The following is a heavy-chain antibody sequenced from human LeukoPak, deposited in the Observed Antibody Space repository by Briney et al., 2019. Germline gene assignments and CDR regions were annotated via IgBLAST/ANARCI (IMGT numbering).Heavy chain of an antibody. CDR3: AKEGSTSPGGWFDP. Sequence: PGRSLRLSCAASGFTFGSYGMHWVRQAPGKGLEWVAVIWYGGSNKYYADSVKGRFTVSRDNSKNTLYLQMNSLRAEDTAVYYCAKEGSTSPGGWFDPWGQGTLVTVSS. CDR1: GFTFGSYG. CDR2: IWYGGSNK. V-gene: IGHV3-30*18. J-gene: IGHJ5*02. D-gene: IGHD2-2*01.